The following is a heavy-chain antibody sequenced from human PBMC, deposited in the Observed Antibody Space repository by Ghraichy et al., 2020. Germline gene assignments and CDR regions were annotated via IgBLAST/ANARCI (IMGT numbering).Heavy chain of an antibody. CDR2: IAGSRDTI. Sequence: GESLNISCAASGFTFTTYEMNWVRQSPGKGLEWISYIAGSRDTIYYADSMKGRFTISRDKDSLFLQMNSLRAEDTATYYCARGTFDYSREDHGGAFDYWGQGTLVTVAS. CDR1: GFTFTTYE. V-gene: IGHV3-48*03. D-gene: IGHD6-13*01. J-gene: IGHJ4*02. CDR3: ARGTFDYSREDHGGAFDY.